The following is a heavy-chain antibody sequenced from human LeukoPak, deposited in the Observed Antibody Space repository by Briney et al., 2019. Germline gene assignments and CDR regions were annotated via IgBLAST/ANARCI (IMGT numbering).Heavy chain of an antibody. D-gene: IGHD3-10*01. V-gene: IGHV4-39*07. CDR2: IQYSGST. Sequence: PSETLSLTCTVSGGSISSSSYYWGWIRQPPGKGPDWIGSIQYSGSTNYNPSLKSRVTISVDTSKNQFSLKLSSVTAADTAVYYCARRLGTMVRGVIIGSYYYMDVWGKGTTVTISS. CDR3: ARRLGTMVRGVIIGSYYYMDV. J-gene: IGHJ6*03. CDR1: GGSISSSSYY.